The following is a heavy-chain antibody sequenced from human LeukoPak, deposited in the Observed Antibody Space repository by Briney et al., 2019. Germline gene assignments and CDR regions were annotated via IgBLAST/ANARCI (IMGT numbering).Heavy chain of an antibody. V-gene: IGHV3-21*01. CDR1: GFTFSSYS. CDR3: VRVGADGDYDEGWPEDAFDM. CDR2: ISSGSNYI. Sequence: GGSLRLSCAASGFTFSSYSMNWVRQAPGKGLEWVSSISSGSNYIFYAASVKGRFTISRDNAKNSQYLQMKSLRAEDTAVYYCVRVGADGDYDEGWPEDAFDMWGQGTMVTVSS. J-gene: IGHJ3*02. D-gene: IGHD4-17*01.